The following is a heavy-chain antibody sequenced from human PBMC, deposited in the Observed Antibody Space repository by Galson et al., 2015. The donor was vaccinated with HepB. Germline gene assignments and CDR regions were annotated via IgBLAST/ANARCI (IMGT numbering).Heavy chain of an antibody. J-gene: IGHJ4*02. CDR2: IYSNGNT. CDR3: ARMTTATDVMTVTKTGAFDS. Sequence: SLRLSCAASGFNVSHSHLSWVRQAPGKGLEWVSAIYSNGNTLYAGSVKGRLIISRDSSKNTVFLQMNSLRVEDTALYYCARMTTATDVMTVTKTGAFDSWGQGTPVTVSS. CDR1: GFNVSHSH. D-gene: IGHD4-17*01. V-gene: IGHV3-53*01.